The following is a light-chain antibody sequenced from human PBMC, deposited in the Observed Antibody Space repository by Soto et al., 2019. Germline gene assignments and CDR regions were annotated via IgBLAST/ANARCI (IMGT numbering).Light chain of an antibody. CDR3: LLDYAYFWA. CDR2: AAS. Sequence: DIQMTQSPSSVSASVGDRVTITCRASQGISSWLAWYQQKPGKAPKLLIYAASSLQSGVPSRFSGSGFGTDFTLTINSLQPEDFATYYCLLDYAYFWAFGQGTKVDIK. V-gene: IGKV1-12*01. J-gene: IGKJ1*01. CDR1: QGISSW.